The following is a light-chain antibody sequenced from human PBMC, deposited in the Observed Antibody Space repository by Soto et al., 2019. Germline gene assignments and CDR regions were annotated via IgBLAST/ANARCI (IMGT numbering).Light chain of an antibody. Sequence: QSALTQPASVSGSPGQSITISCTGTSSDVGGYNYVSWYQQHPGKAPKLMIYEVSNRPSGVSNRFSGSKSGNTASLTISGLQAEDEADYYCATWDSSLSGFVFGSGTKVTVL. CDR3: ATWDSSLSGFV. CDR2: EVS. CDR1: SSDVGGYNY. J-gene: IGLJ1*01. V-gene: IGLV2-14*01.